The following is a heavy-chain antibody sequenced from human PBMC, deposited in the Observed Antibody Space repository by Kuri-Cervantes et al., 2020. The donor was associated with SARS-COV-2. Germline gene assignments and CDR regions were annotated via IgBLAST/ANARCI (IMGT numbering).Heavy chain of an antibody. J-gene: IGHJ4*02. Sequence: GESLKISCAASGFTFSGYSMSWIRQAPGKGLEWVASIDSSSYYIYHADSVKGRLTISRDNAKTSLYLQMNSLKPEDTAVYYCAREEGGELGEAFDYRGQGAPVTVSS. CDR1: GFTFSGYS. D-gene: IGHD7-27*01. V-gene: IGHV3-21*01. CDR2: IDSSSYYI. CDR3: AREEGGELGEAFDY.